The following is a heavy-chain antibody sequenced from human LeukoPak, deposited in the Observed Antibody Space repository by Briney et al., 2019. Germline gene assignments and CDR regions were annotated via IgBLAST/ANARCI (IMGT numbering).Heavy chain of an antibody. CDR2: ISRDGTIT. CDR1: GVTFSGHS. V-gene: IGHV3-74*01. J-gene: IGHJ5*01. CDR3: ARGWYGPDS. D-gene: IGHD1-14*01. Sequence: GGSLRLACAASGVTFSGHSMHCVRQAPGKGLVWVSGISRDGTITNSADAVKGRFTISRDNAKNTLYLQMNSLRVEDTAVYSCARGWYGPDSCGQGTLVTVSS.